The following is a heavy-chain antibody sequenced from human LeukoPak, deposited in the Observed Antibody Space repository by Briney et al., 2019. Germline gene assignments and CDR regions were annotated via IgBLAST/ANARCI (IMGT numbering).Heavy chain of an antibody. J-gene: IGHJ4*02. CDR3: ARGRGYCLNGVWQLDYFDY. CDR1: GFIFISYW. Sequence: PGGSLRLSCAASGFIFISYWMGWLRQAPGKGLEWVAHINHGGSEKYYVDSVKGRFTISRDNAKNSVFLQMNSLRAEDTAVYYCARGRGYCLNGVWQLDYFDYWGQGILVTVSS. D-gene: IGHD2-15*01. V-gene: IGHV3-7*01. CDR2: INHGGSEK.